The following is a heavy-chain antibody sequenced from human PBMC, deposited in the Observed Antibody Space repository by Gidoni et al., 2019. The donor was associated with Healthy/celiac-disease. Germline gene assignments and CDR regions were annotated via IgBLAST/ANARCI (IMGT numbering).Heavy chain of an antibody. V-gene: IGHV1-46*03. CDR2: INPSGGST. CDR1: GYTFTSYY. CDR3: AGSYCGGDCQLDY. Sequence: QVQLVQSGAAVKKPGASVKVSCTASGYTFTSYYMHWVRQAPGQGLEWMGIINPSGGSTSYAQKFQGRVTMTRDTSTSTVYMELSSLRSEDTAVYYCAGSYCGGDCQLDYWGQGTLVTVSS. J-gene: IGHJ4*02. D-gene: IGHD2-21*02.